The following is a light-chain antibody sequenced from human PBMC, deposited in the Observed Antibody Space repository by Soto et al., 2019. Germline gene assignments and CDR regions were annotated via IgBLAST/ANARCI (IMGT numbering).Light chain of an antibody. V-gene: IGKV3-15*01. CDR3: QQYNNWWT. Sequence: EIVMTQSPAILSVSPGERATLSCRASQSVSSNLAWYQQKPGQAPRLLIYGASNRATGIPARFSGSGSGTEFTLTISSLQSEDFAVYYCQQYNNWWTFGQGTKVEIK. CDR1: QSVSSN. J-gene: IGKJ1*01. CDR2: GAS.